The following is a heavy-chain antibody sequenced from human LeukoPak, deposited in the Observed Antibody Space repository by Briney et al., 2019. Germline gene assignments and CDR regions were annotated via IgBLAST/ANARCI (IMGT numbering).Heavy chain of an antibody. D-gene: IGHD2-15*01. CDR3: ARYCSGGSCYSGYYYYGMDV. CDR2: IYPVDSDT. Sequence: GESLKISCKGSGYSFTSYWIGWVRQMPGKGLEWMGIIYPVDSDTRYSPSFQGQVTISADKSISTAYLQWSSLKASDTAMYYCARYCSGGSCYSGYYYYGMDVWGQGTTVTVPS. J-gene: IGHJ6*02. CDR1: GYSFTSYW. V-gene: IGHV5-51*01.